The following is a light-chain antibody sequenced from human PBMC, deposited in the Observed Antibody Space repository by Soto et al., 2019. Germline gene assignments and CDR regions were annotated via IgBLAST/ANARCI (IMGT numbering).Light chain of an antibody. V-gene: IGKV3-11*01. CDR2: GSS. Sequence: EIVLTQSPATLSLSPGNRVTLSCRASQSVWRSLAWYQQKPGQAPRLLIYGSSNRATGIPARFRGSGSGTDFTPTITSLEPEDVAVYYCQQSSHWPPVFGGGTKVEIK. CDR3: QQSSHWPPV. J-gene: IGKJ4*01. CDR1: QSVWRS.